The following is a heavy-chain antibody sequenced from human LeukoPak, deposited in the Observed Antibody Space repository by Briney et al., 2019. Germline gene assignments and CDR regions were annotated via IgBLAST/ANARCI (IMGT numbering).Heavy chain of an antibody. Sequence: ASVKVSCKASGYTFTSYGISWVRQAPGQGLEWMGWISAYNGNTNYAQKLQGRVTMTTDTSTSTAYMELRSLRSDDTAVYYCARDSHYYDSSGYYTLGYYYYMDVWGKGTTVTVSS. CDR1: GYTFTSYG. V-gene: IGHV1-18*01. D-gene: IGHD3-22*01. CDR3: ARDSHYYDSSGYYTLGYYYYMDV. J-gene: IGHJ6*03. CDR2: ISAYNGNT.